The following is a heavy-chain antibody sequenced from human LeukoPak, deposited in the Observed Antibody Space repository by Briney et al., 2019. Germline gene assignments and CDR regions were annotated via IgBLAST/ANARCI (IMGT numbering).Heavy chain of an antibody. CDR1: GFTFSSYA. D-gene: IGHD2-2*03. V-gene: IGHV3-23*01. CDR3: AKDVDIVVVPAALDY. CDR2: ISGSGGST. J-gene: IGHJ4*02. Sequence: PGGSLRLSCAASGFTFSSYAMSWVRQAPGKGLEWVSAISGSGGSTYYADSVKGRFTISRDNSKNTLYLQMNSLRAEDTAVYYCAKDVDIVVVPAALDYWGQGTLVTVSS.